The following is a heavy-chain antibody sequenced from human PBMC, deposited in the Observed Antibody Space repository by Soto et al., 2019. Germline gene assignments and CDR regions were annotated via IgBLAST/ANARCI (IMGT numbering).Heavy chain of an antibody. CDR2: IIPIPGTA. CDR3: ARTQGSSTSLEIYYYYYYGMDV. Sequence: QVQLVQSGAEVKKPGSSVKVSCKASGGTFGSYAISWVRQAPGQGLEWMGGIIPIPGTANYAQKFQGRVRIGADEDTGTADMEVSSLRSEATAVYYCARTQGSSTSLEIYYYYYYGMDVWGQGTTVTVSS. D-gene: IGHD2-2*01. J-gene: IGHJ6*02. V-gene: IGHV1-69*01. CDR1: GGTFGSYA.